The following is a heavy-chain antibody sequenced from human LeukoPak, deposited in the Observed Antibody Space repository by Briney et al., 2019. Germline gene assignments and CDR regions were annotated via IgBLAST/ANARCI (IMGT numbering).Heavy chain of an antibody. CDR3: ARHKVLAVAGTGSFDY. Sequence: SQTLSLTCTVSGGSISSGGYYWSWIRQHPGKGLEWIGYIYNSGSTYYNPSLSSRATMSIDTSKNQFSLKLSSVTAADTAVYYCARHKVLAVAGTGSFDYWGQGTLVTVSS. CDR2: IYNSGST. D-gene: IGHD6-19*01. V-gene: IGHV4-31*03. J-gene: IGHJ4*02. CDR1: GGSISSGGYY.